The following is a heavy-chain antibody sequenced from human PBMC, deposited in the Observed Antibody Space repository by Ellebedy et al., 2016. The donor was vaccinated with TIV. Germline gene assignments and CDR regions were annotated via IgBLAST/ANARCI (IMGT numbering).Heavy chain of an antibody. V-gene: IGHV3-30-3*01. Sequence: GESLKISCAASGFTFSNYAMHWVRQAPGKGLEWVAVMSYAGINKYYADSVKGRFTISRDNSKNTLYLQMNSLRAEDTAVYYCAKEAWDGDYYFDYWGQGILVTVSS. J-gene: IGHJ4*02. CDR3: AKEAWDGDYYFDY. CDR1: GFTFSNYA. D-gene: IGHD4-17*01. CDR2: MSYAGINK.